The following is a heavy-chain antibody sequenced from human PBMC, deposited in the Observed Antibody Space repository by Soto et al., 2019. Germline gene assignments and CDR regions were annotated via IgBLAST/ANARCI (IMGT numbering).Heavy chain of an antibody. Sequence: PSETQSLTCSVSGGSINSGHYYWSLIRKHPGKGLEWIGNIYYGGSTYYNPSLKSRVTISIDTSKNQFSLKLSSVTAADTAVYYCARVPVVVATIYLDYWGQGTLVTVSS. V-gene: IGHV4-30-4*01. J-gene: IGHJ4*02. CDR3: ARVPVVVATIYLDY. CDR2: IYYGGST. D-gene: IGHD2-15*01. CDR1: GGSINSGHYY.